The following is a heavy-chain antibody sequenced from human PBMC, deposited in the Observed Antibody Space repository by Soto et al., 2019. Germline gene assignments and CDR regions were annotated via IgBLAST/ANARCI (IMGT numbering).Heavy chain of an antibody. J-gene: IGHJ6*03. CDR2: IVVGSGNT. Sequence: GASVKVSCKGSGFTFTSSAMQWVRQARGQRLEWIGWIVVGSGNTNYAQKFQERVTITRDMSTSTAYMELSSLRSEDTAVYYCAAAQSPYYYMDVWGKGTTVTVSS. CDR1: GFTFTSSA. V-gene: IGHV1-58*02. CDR3: AAAQSPYYYMDV.